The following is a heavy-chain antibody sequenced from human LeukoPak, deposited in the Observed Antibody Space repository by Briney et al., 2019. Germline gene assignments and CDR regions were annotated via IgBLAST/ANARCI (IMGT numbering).Heavy chain of an antibody. J-gene: IGHJ4*02. CDR1: GGSFSGYY. Sequence: SETLSLTCAVYGGSFSGYYWSWIRQPPGKELEWIGEINHRGSTNYNPSLKSRVTVSLDTSKNQFSLKLSSVTAADTAVYYCARAPGAALDWGQGTLVTVSS. V-gene: IGHV4-34*01. CDR2: INHRGST. D-gene: IGHD2-15*01. CDR3: ARAPGAALD.